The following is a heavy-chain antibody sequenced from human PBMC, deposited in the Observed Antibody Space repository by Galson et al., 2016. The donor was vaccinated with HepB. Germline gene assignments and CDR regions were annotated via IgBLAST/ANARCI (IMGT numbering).Heavy chain of an antibody. Sequence: SLRLSCAASRFTFSTYAMHWVRQAPGKGLEWVAVISSDGSNKYYADSVKGRFTISRDSSKNTLSLQMNSLRAEDAAIYYCARDINDYVWGSYRPTPNFYGMDVWGQGTTVTVSS. CDR3: ARDINDYVWGSYRPTPNFYGMDV. V-gene: IGHV3-30-3*01. J-gene: IGHJ6*02. D-gene: IGHD3-16*02. CDR2: ISSDGSNK. CDR1: RFTFSTYA.